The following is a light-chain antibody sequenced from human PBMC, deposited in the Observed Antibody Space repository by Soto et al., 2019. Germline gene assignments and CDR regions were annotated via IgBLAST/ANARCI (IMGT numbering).Light chain of an antibody. CDR1: QNIHSF. CDR2: GGS. V-gene: IGKV1-39*01. CDR3: QQSYNIPLT. J-gene: IGKJ3*01. Sequence: DIQMTQSPSSLAASVGERVTITCRASQNIHSFLNWYQQKPGKAPQVLIYGGSALQSGVPSRFSGSGSGTDFTLTISSLQPEDSASYFCQQSYNIPLTFGPGTKVDIK.